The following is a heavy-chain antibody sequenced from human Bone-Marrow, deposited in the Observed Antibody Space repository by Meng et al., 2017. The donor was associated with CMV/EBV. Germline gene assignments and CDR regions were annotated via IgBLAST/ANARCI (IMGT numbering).Heavy chain of an antibody. V-gene: IGHV1-2*02. D-gene: IGHD2-21*01. J-gene: IGHJ5*02. CDR3: AREPAFCGGDCYWFDP. CDR2: INPDSGGV. Sequence: ASVKVSCKASGYTFTDYYLHWVRQAPGQGLEWMGWINPDSGGVNYAQKFLGSVTMTRDTSISTVYMELSRLTSDDTAVYYCAREPAFCGGDCYWFDPWGQGTLVTVSS. CDR1: GYTFTDYY.